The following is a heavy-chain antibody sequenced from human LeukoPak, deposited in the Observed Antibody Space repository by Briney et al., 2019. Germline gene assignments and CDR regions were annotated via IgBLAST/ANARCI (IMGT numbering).Heavy chain of an antibody. Sequence: PGGSLRLSCAATGFTFSSYAMSWVRQAPGKGLEWVSAISGSGGSTYYADSVKGRFTISRDNSKNTLYLQMNSLRAEDTAVYYCAKSLRPIIQQRVGFDYWGQGTLVTVSS. D-gene: IGHD3-3*01. CDR1: GFTFSSYA. V-gene: IGHV3-23*01. CDR2: ISGSGGST. J-gene: IGHJ4*02. CDR3: AKSLRPIIQQRVGFDY.